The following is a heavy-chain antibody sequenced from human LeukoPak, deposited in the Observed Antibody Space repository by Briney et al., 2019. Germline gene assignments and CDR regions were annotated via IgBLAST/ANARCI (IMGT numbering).Heavy chain of an antibody. D-gene: IGHD3-16*01. CDR2: ISYDGSNK. J-gene: IGHJ4*02. CDR1: GFTFSSYA. V-gene: IGHV3-30-3*01. Sequence: GGSLRLSCAASGFTFSSYAMHWVRQAPGKGLEWVAVISYDGSNKYYADSVKGRFTISRDNSKNTLYLQMNSLRAEDTAVYYCAREKVGFEGFDYWGQGTLVTVSS. CDR3: AREKVGFEGFDY.